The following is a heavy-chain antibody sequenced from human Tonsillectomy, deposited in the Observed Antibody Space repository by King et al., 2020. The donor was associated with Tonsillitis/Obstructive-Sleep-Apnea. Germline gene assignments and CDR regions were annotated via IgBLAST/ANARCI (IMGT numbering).Heavy chain of an antibody. Sequence: VQLVESGGGVVQPGRSLRLSCAASGFTFSSYGMHWVRQAPGKGLEWGAVISYDGSNKYYADSVKGRFTISRDNSKNTLYLQMNSLRSKDTAVYYCAKDHYGIAVAGMDYWAQGTLVTVSS. CDR1: GFTFSSYG. J-gene: IGHJ4*02. V-gene: IGHV3-30*18. D-gene: IGHD6-19*01. CDR3: AKDHYGIAVAGMDY. CDR2: ISYDGSNK.